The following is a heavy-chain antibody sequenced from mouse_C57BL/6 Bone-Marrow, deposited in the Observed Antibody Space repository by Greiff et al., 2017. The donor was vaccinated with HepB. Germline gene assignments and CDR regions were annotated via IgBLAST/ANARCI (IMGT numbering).Heavy chain of an antibody. CDR2: IHPNSGST. V-gene: IGHV1-64*01. Sequence: VQLQQPGAELVKPGASVKLSCKASGYTFTSYWMHWVKQRPGQGLEWIGMIHPNSGSTNYNEKFKSKATLTVDKSSSTAYMQLSSLTSEDSAVYYCARALSTMVTTKAMDYWGQGTSVTVSS. J-gene: IGHJ4*01. D-gene: IGHD2-2*01. CDR1: GYTFTSYW. CDR3: ARALSTMVTTKAMDY.